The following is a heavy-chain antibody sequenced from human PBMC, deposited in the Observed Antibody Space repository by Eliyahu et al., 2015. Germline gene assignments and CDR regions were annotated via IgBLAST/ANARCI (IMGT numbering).Heavy chain of an antibody. D-gene: IGHD2-15*01. CDR2: FSAFNGGGGGT. Sequence: EVQLLESGGGLVQPGVSVRLSCAASGXXFTPSAVGGXRQTPRXGLXWVPVFSAFNGGGGGTFXPXSLKGRFTISRDNSKNTLYLQVNSLRAEDTAVYYCARWSPRLDAFDIWGQGTTVTVSS. J-gene: IGHJ3*02. V-gene: IGHV3-23*01. CDR1: GXXFTPSA. CDR3: ARWSPRLDAFDI.